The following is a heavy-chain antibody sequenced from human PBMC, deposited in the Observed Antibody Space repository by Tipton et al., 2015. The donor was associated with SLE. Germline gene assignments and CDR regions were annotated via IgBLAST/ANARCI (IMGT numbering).Heavy chain of an antibody. Sequence: TLSLTCAVSGGSIKSYYWSWIRQSPGKGLEWIGYIYYNGRTNYNPSLERRVTISADTSRNQFSLQLNSVTAADAAVYYCAKAGGVLGGQVPFWYFDPWGRGTLVTVSS. CDR2: IYYNGRT. CDR1: GGSIKSYY. CDR3: AKAGGVLGGQVPFWYFDP. V-gene: IGHV4-59*01. J-gene: IGHJ2*01. D-gene: IGHD2-8*02.